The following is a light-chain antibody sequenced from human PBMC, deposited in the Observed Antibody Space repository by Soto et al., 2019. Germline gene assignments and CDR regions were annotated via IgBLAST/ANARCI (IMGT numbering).Light chain of an antibody. V-gene: IGKV3-15*01. CDR3: QQYGGSPRT. Sequence: EIVMTQSPATLSVSPGERATLSCRASQSISSNLAWYQQKPGQAPRLLIYGASTRATGIPARFSGSGSGTECTLTISSLQSEDFAVYYCQQYGGSPRTFGQGTKVDIK. J-gene: IGKJ1*01. CDR2: GAS. CDR1: QSISSN.